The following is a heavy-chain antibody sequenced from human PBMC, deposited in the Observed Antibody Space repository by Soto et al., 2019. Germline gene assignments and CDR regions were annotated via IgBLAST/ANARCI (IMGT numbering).Heavy chain of an antibody. CDR2: IFPGDSDT. J-gene: IGHJ4*02. V-gene: IGHV5-51*01. CDR1: GYTFTNYW. Sequence: GESLKISGNAIGYTFTNYWICWVRQTPWKGLEWMGIIFPGDSDTRYNPSFEGQVTVSADESISTAYLQWNILKASDTAMYYCVRPNFGALTHFDFWGQGTLVTVSS. D-gene: IGHD3-16*01. CDR3: VRPNFGALTHFDF.